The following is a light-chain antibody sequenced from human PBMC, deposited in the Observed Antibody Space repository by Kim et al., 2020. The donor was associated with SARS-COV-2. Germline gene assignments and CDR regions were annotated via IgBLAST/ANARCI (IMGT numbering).Light chain of an antibody. CDR1: SGSIASDF. V-gene: IGLV6-57*01. CDR2: EDH. CDR3: QSYNDNDWV. J-gene: IGLJ3*02. Sequence: NFMLTQSHSVSESPGKTVIISCTRSSGSIASDFVQWFQQRPGSSPTTVIYEDHKRPSGVPDRFSGSVDTSSNSVSLTISGLRAEDEADYYCQSYNDNDWVFGGGTQLTVL.